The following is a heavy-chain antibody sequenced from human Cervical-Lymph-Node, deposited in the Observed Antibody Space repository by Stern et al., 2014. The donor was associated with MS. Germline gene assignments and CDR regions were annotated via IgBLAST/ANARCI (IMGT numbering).Heavy chain of an antibody. Sequence: QVQLGQSGAVLRKPGASVTVSCQASGYILTTYGIFWVRQAPGQGLEWMGWITAGRGATRYAPKFQGRLTFTTDPSANTGFIEVSSLSSEDTAQYYCARKIRRDGYNSFDVWGQGTLVSVSS. J-gene: IGHJ4*02. CDR3: ARKIRRDGYNSFDV. V-gene: IGHV1-3*01. CDR2: ITAGRGAT. CDR1: GYILTTYG. D-gene: IGHD5-24*01.